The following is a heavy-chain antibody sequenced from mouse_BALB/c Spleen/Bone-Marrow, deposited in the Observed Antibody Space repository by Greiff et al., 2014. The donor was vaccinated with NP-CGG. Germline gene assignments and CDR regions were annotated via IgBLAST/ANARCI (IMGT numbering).Heavy chain of an antibody. Sequence: QVQLQQPGAKLARPGASVKLSCKASGYTFTSYWMQWVKQRPGQGLQWIGAIYPGDGDTRYTQKFRGKATLTADKSSNTAYMQLSSLTSEDSAVYFCASPYGNYDAMDYWGQGTSVTVSS. D-gene: IGHD2-1*01. CDR1: GYTFTSYW. CDR3: ASPYGNYDAMDY. V-gene: IGHV1-87*01. CDR2: IYPGDGDT. J-gene: IGHJ4*01.